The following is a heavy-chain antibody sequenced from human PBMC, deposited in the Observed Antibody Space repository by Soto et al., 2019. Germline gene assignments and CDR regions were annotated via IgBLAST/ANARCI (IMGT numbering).Heavy chain of an antibody. Sequence: SDTLSLTCAVYGGSFSAYYWSWSRQPPGKGLEWIGEIHHTGSTNYNPSLKSRVTISVDTSKNQFSLKLSSVTAADTAVYYCARYKSNYYYGMDVWGQGTTVTVS. V-gene: IGHV4-34*01. J-gene: IGHJ6*02. D-gene: IGHD1-20*01. CDR2: IHHTGST. CDR1: GGSFSAYY. CDR3: ARYKSNYYYGMDV.